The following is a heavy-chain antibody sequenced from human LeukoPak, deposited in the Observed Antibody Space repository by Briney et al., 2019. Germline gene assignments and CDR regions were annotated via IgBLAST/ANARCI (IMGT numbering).Heavy chain of an antibody. V-gene: IGHV4-59*01. J-gene: IGHJ6*02. CDR1: GGSIRSYY. CDR2: IYDSGTT. CDR3: ARSVVVTATLRYHYGMDV. D-gene: IGHD2-21*02. Sequence: SETLSLTCTVSGGSIRSYYWNWIRQPPGKGLEWIGYIYDSGTTNYNPSLKSRVTMSVDSSKNQFSLKLTSVAAADTAVYYCARSVVVTATLRYHYGMDVWGQGTTVTVSS.